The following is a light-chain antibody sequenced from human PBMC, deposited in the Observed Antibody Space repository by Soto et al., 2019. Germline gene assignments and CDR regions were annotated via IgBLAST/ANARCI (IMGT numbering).Light chain of an antibody. Sequence: DIQMPQSPSTLAGSVGDRVTITCRARQTISSWLAWYQQKPGKAPKLLIYKASTLKSGVPSRFSGSGSGTEFTLTISSLQPDDFATYYCQHYNSYSEAFGQGTKVELK. CDR1: QTISSW. V-gene: IGKV1-5*03. J-gene: IGKJ1*01. CDR3: QHYNSYSEA. CDR2: KAS.